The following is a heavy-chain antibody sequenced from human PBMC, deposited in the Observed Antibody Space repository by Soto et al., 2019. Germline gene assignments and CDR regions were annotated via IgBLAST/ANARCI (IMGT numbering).Heavy chain of an antibody. V-gene: IGHV1-69*02. J-gene: IGHJ4*02. Sequence: QVQLVQSGTEVKKPGSSVKVSCKASGDTFSFYTINWVRQAPGLGLEWVGRINPIVSMSNYAQKFQGRVSLTXDXPPSTAYMELRSLRSDDTAMYFCAASYGSGYRAFDYWGQGALVIVSS. CDR3: AASYGSGYRAFDY. CDR2: INPIVSMS. CDR1: GDTFSFYT. D-gene: IGHD3-10*01.